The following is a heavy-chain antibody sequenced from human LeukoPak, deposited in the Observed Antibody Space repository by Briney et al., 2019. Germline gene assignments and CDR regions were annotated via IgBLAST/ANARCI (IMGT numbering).Heavy chain of an antibody. D-gene: IGHD3-22*01. V-gene: IGHV2-70*20. CDR3: ARTTNYDSSGYYYFDY. J-gene: IGHJ4*02. CDR1: GFSLSTSGMC. CDR2: IDRGDDK. Sequence: ESGPALVKPTQTLTLTCTFSGFSLSTSGMCVSWVRQPPGKALEWLALIDRGDDKYYSTSLKTRLTISKDTSKNQVVLTMTNMDPVDTATYYCARTTNYDSSGYYYFDYWGQGTLVTVSS.